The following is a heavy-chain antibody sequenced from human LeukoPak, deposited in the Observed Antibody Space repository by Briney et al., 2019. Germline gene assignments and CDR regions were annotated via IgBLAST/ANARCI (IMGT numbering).Heavy chain of an antibody. Sequence: GGSLRLSCAASGFTFSSYAMHWVRQAPGKGLEWVAVISYDGSNKYYADSVKGRFTISRDNSKNTLYLQMNSLRAEDTAVYYCARGGRQHYFDYWGQGTLVTVSS. CDR2: ISYDGSNK. V-gene: IGHV3-30-3*01. CDR1: GFTFSSYA. J-gene: IGHJ4*02. D-gene: IGHD1-1*01. CDR3: ARGGRQHYFDY.